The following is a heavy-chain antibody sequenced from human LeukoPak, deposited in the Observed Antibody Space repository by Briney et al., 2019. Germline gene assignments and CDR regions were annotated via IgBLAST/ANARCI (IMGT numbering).Heavy chain of an antibody. CDR2: IYYSGGT. D-gene: IGHD2-8*02. CDR1: GGSISSTSYY. CDR3: ARDTGNWFDP. J-gene: IGHJ5*02. Sequence: KPSETLSLTCTVSGGSISSTSYYWGWIRQPPGKGLEWIGSIYYSGGTYYNPSLKSRVTISVDTSKNQFSLKLSSVTAADTAVYYCARDTGNWFDPWGQGTLVTVSS. V-gene: IGHV4-39*07.